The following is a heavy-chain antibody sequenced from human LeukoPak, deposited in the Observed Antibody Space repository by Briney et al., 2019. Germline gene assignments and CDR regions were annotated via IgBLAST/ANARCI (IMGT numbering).Heavy chain of an antibody. J-gene: IGHJ3*02. CDR1: GFTFSSYA. V-gene: IGHV3-30*02. Sequence: TGGSLRLSCAASGFTFSSYAMHWVRQAPGKGLEWVAFIRYDGSNKYYADSVKGRFTISRDNSKNTLYLQMNSLRAEDTAVYYCAKASAYYYGSGSYYKQGAFDIWGQGTMVTVSS. CDR2: IRYDGSNK. D-gene: IGHD3-10*01. CDR3: AKASAYYYGSGSYYKQGAFDI.